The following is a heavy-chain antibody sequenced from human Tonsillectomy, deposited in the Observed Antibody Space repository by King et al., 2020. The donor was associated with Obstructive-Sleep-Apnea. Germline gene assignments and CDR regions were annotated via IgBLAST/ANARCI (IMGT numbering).Heavy chain of an antibody. D-gene: IGHD1-7*01. CDR3: ARGVTNWNYDTFFYYYGMDV. V-gene: IGHV3-30*04. CDR2: ISYDGSNK. CDR1: GFTFSSYA. J-gene: IGHJ6*02. Sequence: VQLVESGGGVVQPGRSLRLSCAAPGFTFSSYAMNWVRQAPGKGLEWVAVISYDGSNKYYADSVKGRFTISRDNSENTLYLQMNILRAEDTAVYYCARGVTNWNYDTFFYYYGMDVWGQGTTVTVS.